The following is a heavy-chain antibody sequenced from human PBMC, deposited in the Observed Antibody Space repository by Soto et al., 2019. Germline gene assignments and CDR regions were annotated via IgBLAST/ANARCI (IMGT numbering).Heavy chain of an antibody. J-gene: IGHJ3*02. CDR1: GFTFSSYS. CDR3: ARGAVGAAAGAFDI. D-gene: IGHD6-13*01. Sequence: GGSLRLSCAASGFTFSSYSMNWVRQAPGKGLEWVSYISSSSSTIYYADSVKGRFTISRDNAKNSLYLQMNSLRAEDTAVYYCARGAVGAAAGAFDIWGQGTMVTVSS. CDR2: ISSSSSTI. V-gene: IGHV3-48*01.